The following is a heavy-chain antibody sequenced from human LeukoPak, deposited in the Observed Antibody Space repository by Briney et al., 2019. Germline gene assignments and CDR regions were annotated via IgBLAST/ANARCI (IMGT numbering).Heavy chain of an antibody. J-gene: IGHJ4*02. CDR1: GFTFSSYA. CDR2: ISGSGGST. Sequence: PGGSLRLSCAASGFTFSSYAMSWVRQAPGKGLEWVSAISGSGGSTYYADSVKGRFTISRDNSKNTLCLQMNSLRAEDTAVYYCAKDAQPLLYRPYYFDYWGQGTLVTVSS. CDR3: AKDAQPLLYRPYYFDY. D-gene: IGHD2-2*02. V-gene: IGHV3-23*01.